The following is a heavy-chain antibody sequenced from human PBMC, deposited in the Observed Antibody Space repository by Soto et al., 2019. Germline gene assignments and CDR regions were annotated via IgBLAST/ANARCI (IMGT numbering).Heavy chain of an antibody. D-gene: IGHD3-3*01. Sequence: PGESLKISCMGSGYKVSTWHNFTSYWIAWVRQMPGEGLEWMGIIYPGDSDTRYSPSFQGQVTISADKSINSVYLQWSSLKASDTATYYCARLGFNYDFLSGYYNVHHYSGIDVWAQGTTVTVS. CDR2: IYPGDSDT. V-gene: IGHV5-51*01. CDR3: ARLGFNYDFLSGYYNVHHYSGIDV. CDR1: GYKVSTWHNFTSYW. J-gene: IGHJ6*02.